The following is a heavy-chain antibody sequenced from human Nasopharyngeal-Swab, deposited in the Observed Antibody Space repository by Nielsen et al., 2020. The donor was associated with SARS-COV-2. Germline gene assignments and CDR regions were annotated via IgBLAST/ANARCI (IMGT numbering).Heavy chain of an antibody. Sequence: GESLKISCAASGFTVSSNYMSWVRQAPGKGLEWVSVIYSGGSTYYADSVKGRFTISRDNSKNTLYLQMNSLRAEDTAVYYCARDNDYGDNGGYWGQGTLVTVSS. D-gene: IGHD4-17*01. J-gene: IGHJ4*02. V-gene: IGHV3-53*01. CDR1: GFTVSSNY. CDR3: ARDNDYGDNGGY. CDR2: IYSGGST.